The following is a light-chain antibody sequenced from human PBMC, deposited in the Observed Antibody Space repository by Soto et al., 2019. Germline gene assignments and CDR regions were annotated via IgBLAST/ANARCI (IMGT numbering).Light chain of an antibody. CDR2: GAS. V-gene: IGKV3-15*01. CDR3: QQYNNWLIT. Sequence: EIVMTQSPATLSVSPGERDTLSCRASQSVSSNLAWYQQKPGQAPRLLIYGASTRATGIPARFSGSGSGTEFTLTISSLQSEDFAVYYCQQYNNWLITFGQGTRLRLN. J-gene: IGKJ5*01. CDR1: QSVSSN.